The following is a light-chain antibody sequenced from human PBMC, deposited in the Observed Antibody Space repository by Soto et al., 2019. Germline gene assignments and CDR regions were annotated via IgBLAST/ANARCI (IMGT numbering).Light chain of an antibody. CDR1: SSDVGGYNY. Sequence: QSALTQPRSVSGSPGQSVTISCTGTSSDVGGYNYVSWYQQHPGKAPKLMIYDVSKRPSGVPDRFSGSNSGNTASLTISGLQAEDEADYYGCSYAGSYTLVFGGGTKLTVL. CDR3: CSYAGSYTLV. V-gene: IGLV2-11*01. J-gene: IGLJ2*01. CDR2: DVS.